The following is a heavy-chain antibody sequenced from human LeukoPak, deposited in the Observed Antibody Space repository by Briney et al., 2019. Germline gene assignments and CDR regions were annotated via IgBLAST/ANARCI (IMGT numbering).Heavy chain of an antibody. V-gene: IGHV1-46*01. CDR1: GYTFTSYY. J-gene: IGHJ6*02. CDR3: ARDKGSGTSDGMDV. CDR2: INPSGGST. Sequence: ASVKVSCKASGYTFTSYYINWVRQAPGQGLEWMGIINPSGGSTSYAQKFQGRITMTRDTSTGTVYMELSSLRSEDTAVYYCARDKGSGTSDGMDVWGQGTTVTVSS. D-gene: IGHD1-26*01.